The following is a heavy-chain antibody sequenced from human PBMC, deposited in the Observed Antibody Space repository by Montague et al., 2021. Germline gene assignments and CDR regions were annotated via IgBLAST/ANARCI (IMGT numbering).Heavy chain of an antibody. J-gene: IGHJ4*02. V-gene: IGHV4-34*01. D-gene: IGHD6-19*01. CDR1: GGSLSGYY. CDR2: INHSGSA. CDR3: ARGLFGTVNGQYSGGWYYFDK. Sequence: SETLSLTCGLSGGSLSGYYWAWIRQTPGKGLEWMGNINHSGSAKYNPSLKNRVSISVGTSNNQFFLDLTSVTAADTAMYFCARGLFGTVNGQYSGGWYYFDKWGQGTMVTVSS.